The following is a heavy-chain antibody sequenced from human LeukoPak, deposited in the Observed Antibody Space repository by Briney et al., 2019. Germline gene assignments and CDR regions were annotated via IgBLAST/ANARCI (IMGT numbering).Heavy chain of an antibody. CDR2: IYTSGST. CDR3: ARDRGSYGFDY. J-gene: IGHJ4*02. CDR1: GGSISSGGYY. D-gene: IGHD1-26*01. Sequence: PSETLSLTCTVSGGSISSGGYYWNWIRQPAGKGLEWIGRIYTSGSTNYNPSLKSRVTMSVDTSKNQFSLKLSSVTAADTAVYYCARDRGSYGFDYWGQGTLVTVSS. V-gene: IGHV4-61*02.